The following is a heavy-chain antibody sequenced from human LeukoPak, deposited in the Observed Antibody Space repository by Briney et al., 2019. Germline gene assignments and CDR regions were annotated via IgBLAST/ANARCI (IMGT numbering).Heavy chain of an antibody. V-gene: IGHV3-66*01. D-gene: IGHD3-10*01. Sequence: GGSLRLSCAASGFTFSSYTINWVRQAPGKGLEWVSVIYSGGSTYYADSVKGRFTISRDNSKNTLYLQMNSLRAEDTAVYYCARGAYGSGSYGDNWFDPWGQGTLVTVSS. CDR1: GFTFSSYT. J-gene: IGHJ5*02. CDR2: IYSGGST. CDR3: ARGAYGSGSYGDNWFDP.